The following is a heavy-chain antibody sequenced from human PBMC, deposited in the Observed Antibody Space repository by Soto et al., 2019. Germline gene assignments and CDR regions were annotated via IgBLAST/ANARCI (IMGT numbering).Heavy chain of an antibody. Sequence: EVQVLESGGGLVQPGGSLRLSCAASGFVFSTYAMNWVRQAPGRGLEWVSGISNSGGGTYYADSVKGRFTISRDNAKNSLYLQMNILRDEDTAVYYCARDPGQITMVRGVSDYWGQGTLVAVSS. CDR2: ISNSGGGT. CDR1: GFVFSTYA. V-gene: IGHV3-23*01. J-gene: IGHJ4*02. D-gene: IGHD3-10*01. CDR3: ARDPGQITMVRGVSDY.